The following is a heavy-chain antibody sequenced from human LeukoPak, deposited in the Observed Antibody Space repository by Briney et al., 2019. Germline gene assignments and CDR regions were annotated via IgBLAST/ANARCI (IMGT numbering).Heavy chain of an antibody. V-gene: IGHV3-48*04. D-gene: IGHD3-10*01. CDR2: ISFTSGTI. CDR3: ARVGTKSYGSAYMDV. CDR1: GLTFSRSS. Sequence: PGGSLRLSCAASGLTFSRSSINWVRQAPGKGLEWVAYISFTSGTIYYADSVEGRFTVSRDNARNSSFLQLNALRVEDTAVYYCARVGTKSYGSAYMDVWGSGTTVTVSS. J-gene: IGHJ6*03.